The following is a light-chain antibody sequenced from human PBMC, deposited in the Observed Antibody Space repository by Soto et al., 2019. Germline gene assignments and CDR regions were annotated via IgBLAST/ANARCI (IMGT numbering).Light chain of an antibody. CDR1: QSVSTY. CDR3: QQYISTPWT. CDR2: GAS. V-gene: IGKV3-20*01. Sequence: EIVLTQSPGTLSLSPGERATLSCRASQSVSTYLAWYQQKPGQAPRLLIYGASSRATGIPDRFSGSGSGTDSTLTISRLEPEDFAVYYCQQYISTPWTFGQGTKVDIK. J-gene: IGKJ1*01.